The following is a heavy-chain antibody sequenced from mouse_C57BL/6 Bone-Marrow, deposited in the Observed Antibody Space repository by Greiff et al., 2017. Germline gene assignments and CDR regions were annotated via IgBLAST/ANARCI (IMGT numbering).Heavy chain of an antibody. V-gene: IGHV14-3*01. J-gene: IGHJ3*01. D-gene: IGHD1-1*01. CDR2: IDPANGNT. CDR3: ARSGYYGSSYVGLAY. Sequence: EVQGVESVAELVRPGASVKLSCTASGFNIKNTYMHWVKQRPEQGLEWIGRIDPANGNTKYAPKFQGKATITADTSSNTAYLQLSSLTSEDTAIYYCARSGYYGSSYVGLAYWGQGTLVTVSA. CDR1: GFNIKNTY.